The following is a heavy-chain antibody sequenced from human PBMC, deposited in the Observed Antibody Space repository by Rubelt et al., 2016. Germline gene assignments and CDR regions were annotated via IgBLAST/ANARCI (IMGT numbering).Heavy chain of an antibody. J-gene: IGHJ4*02. D-gene: IGHD2-2*01. V-gene: IGHV3-33*01. CDR3: AREPPVVPAAGPCDY. CDR1: GFTFSSYG. Sequence: QVQLVESGGGVVQPGRSLRLSCAASGFTFSSYGMHWVRQAPGKGLEWVAVIWYDGSNKYYADSVKGRFTISRDNFKNTLYLQMNSRGAEDTAVYYCAREPPVVPAAGPCDYWGQGTLVTVSS. CDR2: IWYDGSNK.